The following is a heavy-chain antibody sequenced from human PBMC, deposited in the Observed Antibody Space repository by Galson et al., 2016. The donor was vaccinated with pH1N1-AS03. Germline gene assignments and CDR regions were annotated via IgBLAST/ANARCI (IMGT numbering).Heavy chain of an antibody. CDR1: GFTFNSYW. CDR3: ARDSNWDNA. V-gene: IGHV3-7*01. Sequence: SLRLSCAASGFTFNSYWMTWVRQAPGKGLEWVANIKPDGGDKYYVDSVKGRFTISRDNAKNSLYLQMNSLRVEDTAVYYCARDSNWDNAWGQGTLVTVSS. J-gene: IGHJ5*02. CDR2: IKPDGGDK.